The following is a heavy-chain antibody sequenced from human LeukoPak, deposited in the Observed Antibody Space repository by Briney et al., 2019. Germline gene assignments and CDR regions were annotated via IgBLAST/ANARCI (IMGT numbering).Heavy chain of an antibody. CDR2: ISYDGSNK. V-gene: IGHV3-30*18. J-gene: IGHJ1*01. CDR1: GFTFSSYG. CDR3: AKQRGLPTEYFQH. Sequence: PGGSLRLSCAASGFTFSSYGMHWVRQAPGKGLEWVAVISYDGSNKYYADSVKGRFTISRDNSKNTLYLQMNSLRAEDTAVYYCAKQRGLPTEYFQHWGQGTLVTVSS.